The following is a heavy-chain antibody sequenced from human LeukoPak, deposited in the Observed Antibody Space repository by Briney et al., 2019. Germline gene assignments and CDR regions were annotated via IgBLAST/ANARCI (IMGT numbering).Heavy chain of an antibody. V-gene: IGHV4-34*01. CDR1: GGPFSGYS. CDR3: ARGPGYGDYGWFDP. Sequence: PSETLSLTCAAYGGPFSGYSWAWIGQPPGKGLDWIGEINHSGSTNYNPSLKSRVTISVDTSKNQFSLKLSSVTAADTAVYYCARGPGYGDYGWFDPWGQGTLVTVSS. CDR2: INHSGST. D-gene: IGHD4-17*01. J-gene: IGHJ5*02.